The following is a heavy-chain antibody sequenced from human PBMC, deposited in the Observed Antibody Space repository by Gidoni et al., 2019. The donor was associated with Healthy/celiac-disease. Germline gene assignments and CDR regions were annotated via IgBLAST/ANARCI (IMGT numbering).Heavy chain of an antibody. CDR3: ARLGYCSGVCCYSVSYYYYGMDV. Sequence: EVQLVESGGGLVQPGGSLRLACAASGFPCSGYWVSWVRQAPGKGLEWVANIQQDGSEKYYVDAVKGRFTISRDNAKNSLYLQMTSLRAQDTAVYYCARLGYCSGVCCYSVSYYYYGMDVWGQGTTVTVSS. CDR1: GFPCSGYW. V-gene: IGHV3-7*01. D-gene: IGHD2-15*01. J-gene: IGHJ6*02. CDR2: IQQDGSEK.